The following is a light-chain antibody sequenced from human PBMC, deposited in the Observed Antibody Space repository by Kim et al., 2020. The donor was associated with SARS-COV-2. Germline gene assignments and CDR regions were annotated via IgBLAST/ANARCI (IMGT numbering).Light chain of an antibody. CDR1: NIGSKK. CDR2: YDT. CDR3: QVWDSNSDNVV. J-gene: IGLJ2*01. Sequence: SYELTQPPSVSVAPGKTARITCGGDNIGSKKVHWYQQTPGQAPVLVIYYDTDRPSGIPERFSGSNSGNTATLTISRVEVGDEADYYCQVWDSNSDNVVFG. V-gene: IGLV3-21*04.